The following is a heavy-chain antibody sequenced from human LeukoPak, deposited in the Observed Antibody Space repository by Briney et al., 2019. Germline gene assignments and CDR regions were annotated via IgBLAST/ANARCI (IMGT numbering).Heavy chain of an antibody. J-gene: IGHJ4*02. V-gene: IGHV3-21*04. Sequence: PGGSLRLSCAASGFTFSSYSMNWVRQAPGKGLEWVSSISSSSSYIYYADSVKGRFTISRDNAKNSLYLQMNSLRAEDTAVYYCANLRASYTYTFDYWGQGTLVTVSS. D-gene: IGHD3-16*01. CDR3: ANLRASYTYTFDY. CDR2: ISSSSSYI. CDR1: GFTFSSYS.